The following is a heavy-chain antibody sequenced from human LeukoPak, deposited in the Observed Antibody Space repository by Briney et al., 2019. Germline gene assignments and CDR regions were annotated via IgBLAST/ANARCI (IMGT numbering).Heavy chain of an antibody. CDR1: GGTFSSYA. V-gene: IGHV1-69*13. CDR2: IIPIFGTA. CDR3: ARDRGSYFDYYYYGMDV. Sequence: SVKVSCKASGGTFSSYAISWVRQAPGQGLEWMGGIIPIFGTANYAQKLQGRVTITADESTSTAYMELSSLRSEDTAVYYCARDRGSYFDYYYYGMDVWGQGTTVTVSS. J-gene: IGHJ6*02. D-gene: IGHD1-26*01.